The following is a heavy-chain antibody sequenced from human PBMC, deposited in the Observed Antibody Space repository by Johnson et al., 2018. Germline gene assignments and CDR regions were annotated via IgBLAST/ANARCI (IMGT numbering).Heavy chain of an antibody. CDR3: ATAMTTDDAFDI. CDR1: GFTFSSYA. D-gene: IGHD4-17*01. Sequence: QLVESGGGLVQPGWSLRLSCAASGFTFSSYAMTWVRQAPGKGLEWVSTISGSGGSTYYADSVKGRFTISRDNSKNTLDLQMNSLRADDTAVYYCATAMTTDDAFDIWGQGTMVTFSS. CDR2: ISGSGGST. J-gene: IGHJ3*02. V-gene: IGHV3-23*04.